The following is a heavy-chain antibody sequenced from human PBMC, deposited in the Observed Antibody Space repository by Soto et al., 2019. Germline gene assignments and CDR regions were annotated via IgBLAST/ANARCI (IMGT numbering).Heavy chain of an antibody. V-gene: IGHV4-59*01. Sequence: QVQLQESGPGLVKPSETLSLTCTVSGGSISSYYWSWIRQPPGKGLEWIGYIYYSGSTNYNPSLKRRVPISVDTSKNQFSLKLSSVTAADTAVYYCASVVPAATFFDYWGQGTLVTVSS. J-gene: IGHJ4*02. CDR1: GGSISSYY. CDR3: ASVVPAATFFDY. D-gene: IGHD2-2*01. CDR2: IYYSGST.